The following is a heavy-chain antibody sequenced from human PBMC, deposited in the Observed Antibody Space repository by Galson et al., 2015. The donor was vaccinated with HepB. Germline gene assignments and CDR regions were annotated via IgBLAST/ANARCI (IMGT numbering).Heavy chain of an antibody. V-gene: IGHV3-30*02. CDR3: AKDPHRFGELLDNWFDP. D-gene: IGHD3-10*01. Sequence: SLRLSCAASGFTFSSYGMHWVRQAPGKGLEWVAFIRYDGSNKYYADSVKGRFTISRDNSKNTLYLQMNSLRAEDTAVYYCAKDPHRFGELLDNWFDPWGQGTLVTVSS. CDR2: IRYDGSNK. J-gene: IGHJ5*02. CDR1: GFTFSSYG.